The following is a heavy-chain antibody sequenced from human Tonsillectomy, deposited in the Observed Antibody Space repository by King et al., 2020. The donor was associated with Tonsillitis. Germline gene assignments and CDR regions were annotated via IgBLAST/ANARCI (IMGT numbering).Heavy chain of an antibody. CDR2: ISGYNGAT. CDR1: GYNFAAYG. J-gene: IGHJ4*02. V-gene: IGHV1-18*01. Sequence: VQLVESGGEVKKPGASVKISCKASGYNFAAYGITWMRQAAGQGPEWMGWISGYNGATNYAQNLQGRLTMTTDKCTSTAYMELRSLRSDDTAMYFCATTGYYTGDFDYWGQGTLVTVSS. CDR3: ATTGYYTGDFDY. D-gene: IGHD3/OR15-3a*01.